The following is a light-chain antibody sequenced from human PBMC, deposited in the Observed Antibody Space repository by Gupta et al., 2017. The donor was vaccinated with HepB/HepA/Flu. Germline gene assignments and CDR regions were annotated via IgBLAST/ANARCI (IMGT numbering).Light chain of an antibody. Sequence: DIVMTQSPLFLPVTPGEPASISCRSSQSLLYSDGYTYLDWYLQKPGQSPQLLIYLGSNRASGVPDRFSGTGSGTDFTLKISRVEADDVGVYYCRQARQTPRTFGQGTKLEIE. J-gene: IGKJ2*01. V-gene: IGKV2-28*01. CDR3: RQARQTPRT. CDR2: LGS. CDR1: QSLLYSDGYTY.